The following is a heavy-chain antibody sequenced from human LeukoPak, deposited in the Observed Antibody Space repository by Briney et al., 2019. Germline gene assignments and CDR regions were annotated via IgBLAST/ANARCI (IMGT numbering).Heavy chain of an antibody. CDR2: ISSSGSTI. D-gene: IGHD4-17*01. V-gene: IGHV3-11*01. CDR1: GFTFSDYY. CDR3: ARDGVRHDYSDLDY. J-gene: IGHJ4*02. Sequence: PGGSLRLSCAASGFTFSDYYMSWIRQAPGKGLEWVSHISSSGSTIYYANSVKGRFTISSDNAKNSLYLQMNSLRAEDTAVDYCARDGVRHDYSDLDYWGQGTLVTVSS.